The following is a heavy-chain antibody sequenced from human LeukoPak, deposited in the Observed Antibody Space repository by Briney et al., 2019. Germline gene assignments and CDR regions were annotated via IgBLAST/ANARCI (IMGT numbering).Heavy chain of an antibody. Sequence: PGGSLRLSCAAFGFTFSSYSMNWVRQAPGKGLEWVSSISSSSSYIYYADSVKGRFTISRDNAKNSLYLQMNSLRAEDTAVYYCARATTFGGVIVIPRGYYYYGMDVWGQGTTVTVSS. CDR3: ARATTFGGVIVIPRGYYYYGMDV. CDR1: GFTFSSYS. CDR2: ISSSSSYI. V-gene: IGHV3-21*01. D-gene: IGHD3-16*02. J-gene: IGHJ6*02.